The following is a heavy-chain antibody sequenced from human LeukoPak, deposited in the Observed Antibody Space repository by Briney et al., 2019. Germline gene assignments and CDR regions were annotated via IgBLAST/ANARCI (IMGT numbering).Heavy chain of an antibody. V-gene: IGHV3-23*01. CDR3: AKADYGSYPHYFDF. CDR2: ISGSDGAT. Sequence: GGSLRLSCAASGFTFSSYAMTWVRQAPGKGLEWVSAISGSDGATYYADSVKGRFTISRDNSKNTLFLQMNSLRAEDTAIYYCAKADYGSYPHYFDFWGQGTLVTVSS. D-gene: IGHD4-17*01. J-gene: IGHJ4*02. CDR1: GFTFSSYA.